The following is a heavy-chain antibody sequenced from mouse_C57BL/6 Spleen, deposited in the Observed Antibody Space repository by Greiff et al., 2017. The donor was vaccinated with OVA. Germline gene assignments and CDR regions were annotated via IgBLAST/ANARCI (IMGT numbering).Heavy chain of an antibody. V-gene: IGHV1-50*01. CDR3: APHSYGNYAWFAY. D-gene: IGHD2-10*02. J-gene: IGHJ3*01. CDR1: GYTFTSYW. Sequence: QVHLQQPGAELVKPGASVKLSCKASGYTFTSYWMQWVKQRPGQGLEWLGEIDPSDSYTNYNQQFKGKATLTVDTSSSTAYMQLSSLTSEDSAVYYCAPHSYGNYAWFAYWGQGTLVTVSA. CDR2: IDPSDSYT.